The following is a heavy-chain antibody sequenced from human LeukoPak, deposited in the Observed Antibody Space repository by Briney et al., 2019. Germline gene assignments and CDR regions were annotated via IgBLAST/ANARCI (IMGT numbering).Heavy chain of an antibody. D-gene: IGHD5-18*01. V-gene: IGHV3-15*01. CDR2: IKSKTDGGTT. J-gene: IGHJ4*02. CDR3: TTDSTAMAPLDY. CDR1: GFTFSNAW. Sequence: GSLRLSCAASGFTFSNAWMSWVRQAPGKGLEWVGRIKSKTDGGTTDYAAPVKGRFTISRNDSKNTLYLQMNSLKTEDTAVYYCTTDSTAMAPLDYWGQGTLVTVSS.